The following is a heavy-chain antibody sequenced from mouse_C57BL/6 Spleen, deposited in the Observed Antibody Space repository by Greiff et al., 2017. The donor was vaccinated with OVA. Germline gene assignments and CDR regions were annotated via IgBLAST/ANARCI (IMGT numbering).Heavy chain of an antibody. CDR3: ARVEGYY. CDR1: GYAFSSSW. Sequence: VQLQQSGPELVKPGASVKISCKASGYAFSSSWMNWVKQRPGKGLEWIGRIYPGAGDTNYNGKFKGKATLTADKSSSTAYMQLSSLTSEDSAVYFCARVEGYYWGQGTTLTVSS. V-gene: IGHV1-82*01. J-gene: IGHJ2*01. CDR2: IYPGAGDT.